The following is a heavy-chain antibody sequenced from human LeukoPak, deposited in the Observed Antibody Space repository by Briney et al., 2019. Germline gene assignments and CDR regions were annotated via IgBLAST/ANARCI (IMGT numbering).Heavy chain of an antibody. V-gene: IGHV3-30-3*01. CDR3: ARVPDNYYDSSGYFNLYYFDY. D-gene: IGHD3-22*01. CDR2: ISYDGDNK. CDR1: GFTFSSYA. Sequence: SGGSLRLSCAASGFTFSSYAIHWVRQAPGKGLEWVAVISYDGDNKYYADSVKGRFTISRDNSKNTLYLQMHSLRTEDTAVYYCARVPDNYYDSSGYFNLYYFDYWGQGTLVTVSS. J-gene: IGHJ4*02.